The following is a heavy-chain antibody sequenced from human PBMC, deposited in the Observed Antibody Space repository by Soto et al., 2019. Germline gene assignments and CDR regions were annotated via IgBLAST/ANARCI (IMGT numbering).Heavy chain of an antibody. CDR1: GGSISSGGYS. D-gene: IGHD3-10*01. CDR2: IYHSGST. Sequence: QLQLQESGSGLVKPSQTLSLTCAVSGGSISSGGYSWSWIRQPPGKGLEWIGYIYHSGSTYYNPYLKSRVTISVDRSKNQFSLKLSSVTAADTAVYYCDKSGSYYNPYYYYGMDVWGQGTTVTVSS. J-gene: IGHJ6*02. V-gene: IGHV4-30-2*01. CDR3: DKSGSYYNPYYYYGMDV.